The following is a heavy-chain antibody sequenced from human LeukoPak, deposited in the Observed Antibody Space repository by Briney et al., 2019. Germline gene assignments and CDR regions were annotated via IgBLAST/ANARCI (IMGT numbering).Heavy chain of an antibody. CDR3: AKDLGSSGYYY. CDR2: IGGSGEST. D-gene: IGHD3-22*01. V-gene: IGHV3-23*01. CDR1: GFTFSVHP. Sequence: GGSLRLSCAASGFTFSVHPMNWVRQAPGKGLEWVSSIGGSGESTFYADSMKGRFTISRDNSKNTLYLQMNSLRAEDTAVYYCAKDLGSSGYYYWGQGTLVTVSS. J-gene: IGHJ4*02.